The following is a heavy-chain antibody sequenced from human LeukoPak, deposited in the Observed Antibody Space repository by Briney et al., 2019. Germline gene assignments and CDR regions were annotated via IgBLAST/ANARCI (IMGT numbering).Heavy chain of an antibody. D-gene: IGHD3-9*01. Sequence: PGGSLRLSCAASGFTFSNYAMSWVRQAPGKGLEWVSGISGSGDNTYYADSVKGRFTISRDNAKNTVYLQMNSLRVEDTAVYYCARDLSGAHDYWGQGTLVTVSS. CDR3: ARDLSGAHDY. CDR1: GFTFSNYA. J-gene: IGHJ4*02. CDR2: ISGSGDNT. V-gene: IGHV3-23*01.